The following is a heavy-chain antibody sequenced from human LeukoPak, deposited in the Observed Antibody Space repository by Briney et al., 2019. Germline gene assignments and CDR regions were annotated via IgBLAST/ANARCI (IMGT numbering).Heavy chain of an antibody. CDR2: IYRSGNT. CDR3: ATYRAWVTMIRGPEH. D-gene: IGHD3-10*01. CDR1: GYSISSGSY. V-gene: IGHV4-38-2*02. Sequence: SETLSLTCTVSGYSISSGSYWGWIRQPPGKGLEWIGTIYRSGNTYYNPSLKSRVTISVDTSKNQFSLKLSSVTAADTAVYYCATYRAWVTMIRGPEHWGQGTLVTVSS. J-gene: IGHJ4*02.